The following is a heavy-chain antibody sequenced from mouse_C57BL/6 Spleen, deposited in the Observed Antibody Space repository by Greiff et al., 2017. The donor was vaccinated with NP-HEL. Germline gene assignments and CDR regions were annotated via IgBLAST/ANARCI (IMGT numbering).Heavy chain of an antibody. CDR2: IWSGGST. Sequence: VQLQESGPGLVQPSQSLSITCTVSGFSLTSYGVHWVRQSPGKGLEWLGVIWSGGSTDYNAAFISRLSISKDNSKSQIFFKMNSLQADDTAIYYCARNAYYSNYKGDYYAMDYWGKGTSVTVSS. CDR3: ARNAYYSNYKGDYYAMDY. V-gene: IGHV2-2*01. CDR1: GFSLTSYG. D-gene: IGHD2-5*01. J-gene: IGHJ4*01.